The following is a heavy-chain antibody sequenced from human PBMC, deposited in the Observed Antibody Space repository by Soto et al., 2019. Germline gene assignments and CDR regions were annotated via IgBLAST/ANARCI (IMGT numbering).Heavy chain of an antibody. CDR2: IIPIFGTA. CDR1: GGTFSSYA. V-gene: IGHV1-69*01. J-gene: IGHJ4*02. D-gene: IGHD1-1*01. CDR3: ARGLSWEMATTTDDFDY. Sequence: QVQLVQSGAEVKKPGSSVKVSCKASGGTFSSYAISWVRQAPGQGLEWMGGIIPIFGTANYAQKFQGRVTITADESTRTAYMEVSSLRSEDTAVYYCARGLSWEMATTTDDFDYWGQGTLVTLSS.